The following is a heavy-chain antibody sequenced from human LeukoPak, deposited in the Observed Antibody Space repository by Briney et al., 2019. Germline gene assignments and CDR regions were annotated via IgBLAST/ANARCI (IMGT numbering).Heavy chain of an antibody. CDR3: ARGYYDVLTGRPKDFDY. CDR1: GYTFTGYY. D-gene: IGHD3-9*01. CDR2: INPNSGGT. Sequence: ASVKVSCKASGYTFTGYYMHWVQQAPGQGLEWMGWINPNSGGTNYAQKFQDRVTMTKDTSINTAYMELSRLRSDDTAVYYCARGYYDVLTGRPKDFDYWGQGTLVTVSS. J-gene: IGHJ4*02. V-gene: IGHV1-2*02.